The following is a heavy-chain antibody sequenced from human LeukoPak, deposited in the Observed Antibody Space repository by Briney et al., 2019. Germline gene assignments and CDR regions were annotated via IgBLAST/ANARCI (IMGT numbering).Heavy chain of an antibody. CDR2: IYYSGST. V-gene: IGHV4-59*01. CDR1: GGSISSYY. Sequence: SETLSLTCTVSGGSISSYYWSWIRQPPGKGLEWIGYIYYSGSTNYNPSPKSRVTISVDTSKNQFSLKLSSVTAADAAVYYCARGGHYYDSSGYFLSHYFDYWGQGTLVTVSS. D-gene: IGHD3-22*01. J-gene: IGHJ4*02. CDR3: ARGGHYYDSSGYFLSHYFDY.